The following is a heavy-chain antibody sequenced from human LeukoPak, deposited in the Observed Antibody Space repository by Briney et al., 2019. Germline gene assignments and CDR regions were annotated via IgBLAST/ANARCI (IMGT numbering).Heavy chain of an antibody. Sequence: GGSLRLSCAASGFTFSSYSMNWVRQAPGKGLEWVSSISSSSSYIYYADSVKGRFTISRDNAKNSLYLQMNSLRAEDTAVYYCAKGCTVTTPFDYWGQGTLVTVSS. J-gene: IGHJ4*02. CDR3: AKGCTVTTPFDY. V-gene: IGHV3-21*04. D-gene: IGHD4-11*01. CDR1: GFTFSSYS. CDR2: ISSSSSYI.